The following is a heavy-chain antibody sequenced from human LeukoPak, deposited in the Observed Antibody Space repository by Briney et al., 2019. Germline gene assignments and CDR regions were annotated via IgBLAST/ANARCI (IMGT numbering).Heavy chain of an antibody. Sequence: SETLSLTCAVYGGSFSGYYWSWIRQPPGKGLEWIGEINHSGSTNYNPSLKSRVTISVDTSKNQFSLKLSSVTAEDTAVYYCARERAGKKRWFDPWGQGTLVTVSS. J-gene: IGHJ5*02. CDR3: ARERAGKKRWFDP. CDR1: GGSFSGYY. D-gene: IGHD6-13*01. CDR2: INHSGST. V-gene: IGHV4-34*01.